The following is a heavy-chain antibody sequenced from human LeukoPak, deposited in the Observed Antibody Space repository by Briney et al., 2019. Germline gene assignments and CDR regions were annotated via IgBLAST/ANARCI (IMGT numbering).Heavy chain of an antibody. J-gene: IGHJ4*02. Sequence: PGGSLRLSCAASGFTFSSYEMNWVRQAPGKGLEWVSYISSSGSTIYYADSVKGRFTISRDNAKNSLYLQMNSLRAEDTAVYYCARERYDYVWGSYRYPLSEPLDYWGQGTLVTVSS. D-gene: IGHD3-16*02. CDR2: ISSSGSTI. V-gene: IGHV3-48*03. CDR1: GFTFSSYE. CDR3: ARERYDYVWGSYRYPLSEPLDY.